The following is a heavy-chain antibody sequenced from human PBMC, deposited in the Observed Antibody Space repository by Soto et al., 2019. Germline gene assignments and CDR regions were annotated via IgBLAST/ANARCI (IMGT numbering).Heavy chain of an antibody. J-gene: IGHJ4*02. V-gene: IGHV3-23*01. CDR1: GFTVRNYA. CDR3: ARDRPHFDY. CDR2: IGGSGDST. Sequence: EVQLLESGGGLVQPGGSLRLSCAASGFTVRNYAMTWVRQAPGKGLEWVSAIGGSGDSTYYAASVKGRFTISRDKYKITLYLQMNSLRANDTAVYFCARDRPHFDYWGQGALVTVSS.